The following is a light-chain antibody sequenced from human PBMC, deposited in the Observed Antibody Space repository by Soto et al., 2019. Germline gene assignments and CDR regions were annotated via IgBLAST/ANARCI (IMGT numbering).Light chain of an antibody. CDR1: QRVSSRY. CDR2: GAS. V-gene: IGKV3-20*01. CDR3: QQYSDSPPT. Sequence: IVLPKSPGTLSLSPGDRATLSCRASQRVSSRYLAWYQQKPGPAPSLLIFGASNRATGIPDRFSGSGSGTDFNFTIGRLEPEDFAMYYCQQYSDSPPTFGQGTKVDIK. J-gene: IGKJ1*01.